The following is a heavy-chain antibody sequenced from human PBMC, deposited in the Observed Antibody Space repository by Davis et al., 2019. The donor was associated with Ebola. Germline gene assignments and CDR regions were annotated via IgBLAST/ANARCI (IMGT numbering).Heavy chain of an antibody. CDR2: IYWNDDK. CDR3: AHRLSVPSIAAANWFDP. V-gene: IGHV2-5*01. J-gene: IGHJ5*02. D-gene: IGHD6-13*01. Sequence: SGPTLVNPTQTLTLPCPFSGFSLSTSGVGVGWIRQPPGKALAWLALIYWNDDKRYSPSLKSRLTITKDTSKNQVVLTMTNMDPVDTATYYCAHRLSVPSIAAANWFDPWGQGTLVTVSS. CDR1: GFSLSTSGVG.